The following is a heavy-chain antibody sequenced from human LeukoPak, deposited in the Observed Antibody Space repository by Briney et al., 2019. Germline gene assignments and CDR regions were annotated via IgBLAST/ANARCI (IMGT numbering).Heavy chain of an antibody. D-gene: IGHD6-19*01. V-gene: IGHV1-2*02. J-gene: IGHJ6*03. CDR2: INPKRGAT. Sequence: ASVKVSCKASGYTLTGYYMHWVRQAPGQGLEWMGWINPKRGATNNAQKFQGRVTMTRDTSISTAYMELSRLRSDDTAVYYCARESSRSSGWPYYYYMDVWGKGTTVTVSS. CDR3: ARESSRSSGWPYYYYMDV. CDR1: GYTLTGYY.